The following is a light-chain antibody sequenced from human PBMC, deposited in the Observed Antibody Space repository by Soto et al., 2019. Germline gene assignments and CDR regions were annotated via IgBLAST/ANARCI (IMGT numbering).Light chain of an antibody. CDR2: WAS. CDR3: QQYAGSPRT. V-gene: IGKV4-1*01. Sequence: DIVMTQSPDSLAVSLGERATINCKSSQSLLYSSNNKNYLAWYQQKSGQPPKLLIYWASTRDSGVPDRFSGSGSGTDFTLTINRVEPEDFAVYFCQQYAGSPRTFGQGTKVDI. CDR1: QSLLYSSNNKNY. J-gene: IGKJ1*01.